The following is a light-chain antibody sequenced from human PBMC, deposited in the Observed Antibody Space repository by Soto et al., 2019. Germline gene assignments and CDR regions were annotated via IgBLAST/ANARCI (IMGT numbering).Light chain of an antibody. CDR3: QQYGDSPFT. V-gene: IGKV3-20*01. CDR2: DAS. Sequence: EIVLTQSPGTLSLSPGERATLSCRASQSVSSDFLAWSQQKPGQAPRLLIYDASTRATDIPDRFSGSGSGTDFTLTISRLEPEDFALYYCQQYGDSPFTFGPGTKVDIK. J-gene: IGKJ3*01. CDR1: QSVSSDF.